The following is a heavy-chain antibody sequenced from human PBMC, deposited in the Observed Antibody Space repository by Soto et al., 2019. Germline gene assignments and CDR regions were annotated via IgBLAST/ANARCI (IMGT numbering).Heavy chain of an antibody. V-gene: IGHV4-39*01. J-gene: IGHJ4*02. CDR1: GDSMGINDYS. CDR3: GRHLTCFAFDF. D-gene: IGHD3-16*01. CDR2: VAYSGNT. Sequence: HSGSLDLTCTACGDSMGINDYSWSSIRRPPGKGLERIASVAYSGNTSYTPSINSPVTISADTSKNQFSLKLSSVCATDTSIYNCGRHLTCFAFDFWGQGILVTVSS.